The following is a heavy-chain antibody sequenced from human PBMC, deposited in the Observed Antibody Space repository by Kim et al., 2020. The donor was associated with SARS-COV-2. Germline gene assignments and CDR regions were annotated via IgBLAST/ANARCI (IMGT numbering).Heavy chain of an antibody. CDR2: SKQ. Sequence: SKQYYVDAVQGRFTISRDNSKHTLYLQMNSLRAEDTAVYYCAKDRGYFDYWGQGTLVTVSS. V-gene: IGHV3-30*02. CDR3: AKDRGYFDY. J-gene: IGHJ4*02.